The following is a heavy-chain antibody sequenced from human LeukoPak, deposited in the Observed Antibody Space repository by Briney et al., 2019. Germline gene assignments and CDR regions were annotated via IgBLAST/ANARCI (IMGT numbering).Heavy chain of an antibody. Sequence: GESLKISCTGSGYRFTTYWIAWVRQMPGKGLEWMGIIYPGDSETKYSPSFQGHVTISVDKSINTAYLQWTTLKASDTAIYFCARRHTQNFDYWGRGSLVTVFS. D-gene: IGHD2-15*01. CDR2: IYPGDSET. CDR3: ARRHTQNFDY. CDR1: GYRFTTYW. V-gene: IGHV5-51*01. J-gene: IGHJ4*02.